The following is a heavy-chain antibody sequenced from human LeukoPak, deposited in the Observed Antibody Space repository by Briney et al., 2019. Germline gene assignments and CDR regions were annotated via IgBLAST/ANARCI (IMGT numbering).Heavy chain of an antibody. CDR2: IDYSGST. J-gene: IGHJ6*02. D-gene: IGHD4-23*01. CDR1: GGSISPYY. Sequence: SSETLSLTCTVSGGSISPYYWSWIRQPPGKGLAWIGHIDYSGSTNYNPSPNSRVTISLDRSKKQFSLKVNSVTAADTAVYYCARIMQTPWGMDVWGQGTTVTVSS. V-gene: IGHV4-59*01. CDR3: ARIMQTPWGMDV.